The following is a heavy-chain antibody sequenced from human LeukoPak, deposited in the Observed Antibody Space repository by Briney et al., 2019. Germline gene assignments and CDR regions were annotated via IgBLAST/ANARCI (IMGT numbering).Heavy chain of an antibody. CDR3: ARDSGWYYFEY. CDR2: ISTSDRTT. CDR1: AFILTDYY. J-gene: IGHJ4*02. D-gene: IGHD6-19*01. V-gene: IGHV3-11*04. Sequence: GGSLRLPCAASAFILTDYYMSWIRQAPGKGLEWVAYISTSDRTTYYADSVKGRFTISRDNAKNSLYLQMNSLRAEDTAVYYCARDSGWYYFEYWGQGTLVTVSS.